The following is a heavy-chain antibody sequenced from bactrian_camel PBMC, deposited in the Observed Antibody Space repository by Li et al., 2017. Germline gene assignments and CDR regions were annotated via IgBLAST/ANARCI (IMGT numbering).Heavy chain of an antibody. V-gene: IGHV3S9*01. Sequence: HVQLVESGGGSVQTGGSLRLSCAASGYSSNTFCMGWFRRVSGLEREGVAGIGIDGRTAYADSVKGRFTISQDKAKNMVYLQVNSLKAEDTAMYYCAARGPYCYTKLSVRDFTYWGQGTQVTVS. CDR1: GYSSNTFC. CDR2: IGIDGRT. J-gene: IGHJ6*01. D-gene: IGHD2*01. CDR3: AARGPYCYTKLSVRDFTY.